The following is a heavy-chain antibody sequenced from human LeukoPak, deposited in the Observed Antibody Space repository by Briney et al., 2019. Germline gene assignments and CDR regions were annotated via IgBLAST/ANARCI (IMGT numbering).Heavy chain of an antibody. V-gene: IGHV1-69*05. CDR2: IIPIFGTA. CDR3: ATSGGHCSSTSCSTFDP. CDR1: GYTFTSYG. Sequence: SVKVSCKASGYTFTSYGISWVRQAPGQGLEWMGRIIPIFGTANYAQKFQGRVTITTDESTSTAYMELSSLRSEDTAVYYCATSGGHCSSTSCSTFDPWGQGTLVTVSS. D-gene: IGHD2-2*01. J-gene: IGHJ5*02.